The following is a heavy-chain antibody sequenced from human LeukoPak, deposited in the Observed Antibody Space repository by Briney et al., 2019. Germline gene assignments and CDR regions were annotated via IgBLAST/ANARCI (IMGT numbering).Heavy chain of an antibody. J-gene: IGHJ5*02. CDR1: GGSISSGSYY. D-gene: IGHD3-22*01. Sequence: PSETLSLTCTVSGGSISSGSYYWSWIRQPAGKGLEWIGRIYTSGSTNYNPSLKSRVTISVDTSKNQFSLKLSSVTAADTAVYYCASLWTAYYYDSSWGQGTLVTVSS. CDR3: ASLWTAYYYDSS. V-gene: IGHV4-61*02. CDR2: IYTSGST.